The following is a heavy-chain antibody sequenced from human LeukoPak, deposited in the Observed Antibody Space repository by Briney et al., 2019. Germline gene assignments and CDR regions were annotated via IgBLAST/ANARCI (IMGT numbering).Heavy chain of an antibody. V-gene: IGHV3-23*01. Sequence: GGSLRLSCAASGFTFSSYAMSWVRQAPGKGLEWVSGISDSGDSTYYADSVKGRFTISRDNSKNTLYLQMNSLRAEDTAVYYCARGLWFGEFWGQGTLVTVSS. D-gene: IGHD3-10*01. CDR1: GFTFSSYA. CDR3: ARGLWFGEF. CDR2: ISDSGDST. J-gene: IGHJ4*02.